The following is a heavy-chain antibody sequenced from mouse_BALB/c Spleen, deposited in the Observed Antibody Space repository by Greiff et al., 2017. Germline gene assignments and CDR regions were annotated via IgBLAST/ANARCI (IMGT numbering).Heavy chain of an antibody. CDR2: INPSNGGT. CDR3: TRQLRGYAMDY. CDR1: GYTFTSYY. Sequence: QVQLKESGAELVKPGASVKLSCKASGYTFTSYYMYWVKQRPGQGLEWIGEINPSNGGTNFNEKFKSKATLTVDKSSSTAYMQLSSLTSEDSAVYYCTRQLRGYAMDYWGQGTSVTVSS. D-gene: IGHD1-1*01. J-gene: IGHJ4*01. V-gene: IGHV1S81*02.